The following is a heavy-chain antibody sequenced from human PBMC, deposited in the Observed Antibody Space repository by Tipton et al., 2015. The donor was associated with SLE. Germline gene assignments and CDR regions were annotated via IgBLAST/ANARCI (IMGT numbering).Heavy chain of an antibody. D-gene: IGHD3-22*01. Sequence: TLSLTCTVSGVSISRYYWGWIRQPPGRGLEYIGYIHYSGNPNFDPSLRGRVTTSVGTSRNQFSLRLTSVTAADTAVYYCARHIDSGNYYSALDYWGQGTLVIVSS. CDR2: IHYSGNP. CDR1: GVSISRYY. V-gene: IGHV4-59*08. J-gene: IGHJ4*02. CDR3: ARHIDSGNYYSALDY.